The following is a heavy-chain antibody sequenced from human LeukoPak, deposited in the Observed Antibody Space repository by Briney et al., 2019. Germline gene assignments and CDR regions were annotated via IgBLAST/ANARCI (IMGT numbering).Heavy chain of an antibody. CDR3: TSALNLVLGELLGY. CDR2: IKPKTDDGTT. J-gene: IGHJ4*02. CDR1: GFTFSKAW. D-gene: IGHD3-16*01. V-gene: IGHV3-15*01. Sequence: PGGSLRLSCAASGFTFSKAWMAWVRQAPGKGLEWVGHIKPKTDDGTTDYAAPVKGRFTISRDDSKSTLYLQMNSLNTEDTAVYFCTSALNLVLGELLGYWGQGTLVTVSS.